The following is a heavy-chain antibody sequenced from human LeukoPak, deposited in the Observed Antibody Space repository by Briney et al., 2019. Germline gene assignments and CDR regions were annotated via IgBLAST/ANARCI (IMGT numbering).Heavy chain of an antibody. CDR2: IYYSGST. CDR1: GGSISSLY. V-gene: IGHV4-59*01. J-gene: IGHJ4*02. CDR3: ARVKFSRYSNYGPIDY. D-gene: IGHD4-11*01. Sequence: PSETLSLTCSVSGGSISSLYWSWIRQPPGKGLEWIGYIYYSGSTNYNPSLKSRVTISVDTSKNQFSLKLSSVTAADTAVYYCARVKFSRYSNYGPIDYWGQGTLVTVSS.